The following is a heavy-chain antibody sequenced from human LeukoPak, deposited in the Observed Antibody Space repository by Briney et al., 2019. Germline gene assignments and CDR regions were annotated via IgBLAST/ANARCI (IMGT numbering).Heavy chain of an antibody. V-gene: IGHV1-2*02. Sequence: ASVKVSCKASGYTFTAYYIHWVRQAPGQGLEWMGWINPNTGDTNYAQKFQGRVTMTRDTSISAVYMELSSLRSEDTAVYYCAGGESDTADDYWGQGTLVTVSS. CDR3: AGGESDTADDY. CDR1: GYTFTAYY. CDR2: INPNTGDT. J-gene: IGHJ4*02. D-gene: IGHD5-18*01.